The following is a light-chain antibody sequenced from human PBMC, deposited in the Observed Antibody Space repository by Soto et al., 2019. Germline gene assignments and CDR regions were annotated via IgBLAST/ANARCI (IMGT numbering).Light chain of an antibody. CDR1: SSDVGAYKY. J-gene: IGLJ3*02. CDR3: TSYVGNDIWV. CDR2: EVT. Sequence: QSALTQPPSASGSPGQSVTISCTGTSSDVGAYKYVSWYQQYPCKAPKLMIYEVTKRPSGVPDRFSGSKSGNTASLTVSGLQAEDEADYYCTSYVGNDIWVFGGGTKVTGL. V-gene: IGLV2-8*01.